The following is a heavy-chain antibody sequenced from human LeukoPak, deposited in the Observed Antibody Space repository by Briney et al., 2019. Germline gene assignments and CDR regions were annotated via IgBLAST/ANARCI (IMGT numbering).Heavy chain of an antibody. CDR3: ARGTATTAGIDY. Sequence: PGGSLRLSCAASGFTFSSHWMHWVRQAPGKGLVWVSHINTDGDSATYGDSAKGRFTISRDNAKNTLYLQMNSLRVEDTAVYYCARGTATTAGIDYWGQGTLVTVSS. D-gene: IGHD6-13*01. J-gene: IGHJ4*02. V-gene: IGHV3-74*01. CDR1: GFTFSSHW. CDR2: INTDGDSA.